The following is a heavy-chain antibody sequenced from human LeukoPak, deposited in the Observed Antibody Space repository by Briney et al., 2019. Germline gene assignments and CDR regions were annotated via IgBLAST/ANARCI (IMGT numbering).Heavy chain of an antibody. CDR2: ISSDGNNK. J-gene: IGHJ4*02. Sequence: GGSLRLSCAASGFTFSSYSMNWVRQAPGKGLEWVAVISSDGNNKNYVDSVKGRFTFSRDNSKNTLYLQMYSLRAEDTAVYYCAKGNDIGGYYYPHFDYWGQGTLVTVSS. V-gene: IGHV3-30*18. D-gene: IGHD3-22*01. CDR3: AKGNDIGGYYYPHFDY. CDR1: GFTFSSYS.